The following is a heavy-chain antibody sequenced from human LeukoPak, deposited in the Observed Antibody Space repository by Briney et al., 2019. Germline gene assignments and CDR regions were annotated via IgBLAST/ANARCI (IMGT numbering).Heavy chain of an antibody. CDR2: IDVSSGNT. Sequence: SVKVSCKASGFTFTSSAVQWVRQARGQGLEWIGWIDVSSGNTNYAQKFQERVTITRDMSTSTAYMELSSRRSEDTAVYNCAADPYDYGDDVFGYWGEGTLVTVSS. D-gene: IGHD4-17*01. J-gene: IGHJ4*02. CDR1: GFTFTSSA. V-gene: IGHV1-58*01. CDR3: AADPYDYGDDVFGY.